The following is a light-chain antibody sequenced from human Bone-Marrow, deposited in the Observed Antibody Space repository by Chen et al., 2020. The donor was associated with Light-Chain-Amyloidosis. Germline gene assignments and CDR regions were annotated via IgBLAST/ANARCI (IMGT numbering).Light chain of an antibody. J-gene: IGLJ2*01. Sequence: QSVLTQLPSASGTPGQRVTISCSGSNSNIGGNFVYWYQQLPGTAPKLLIHRNDQRPSGVPDRFSGSKSGTSASLAISGLRSEDEANYYCAAWDDSLSGVVFGGGTKLTVL. V-gene: IGLV1-47*01. CDR3: AAWDDSLSGVV. CDR2: RND. CDR1: NSNIGGNF.